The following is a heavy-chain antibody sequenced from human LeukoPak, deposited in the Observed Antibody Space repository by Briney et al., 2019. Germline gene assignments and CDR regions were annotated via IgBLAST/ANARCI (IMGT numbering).Heavy chain of an antibody. CDR2: ISAYNGNT. CDR3: ARLYGYSSSWPRGDFDY. J-gene: IGHJ4*02. V-gene: IGHV1-18*01. CDR1: GYTFTSYG. D-gene: IGHD6-13*01. Sequence: ASVTVSCKASGYTFTSYGISWVRQAPGQGLEWMGCISAYNGNTNYAQKLQGRVTMTTDTSTSTAYMELRSLRSDDTAVYYCARLYGYSSSWPRGDFDYWGQGTLVTVSS.